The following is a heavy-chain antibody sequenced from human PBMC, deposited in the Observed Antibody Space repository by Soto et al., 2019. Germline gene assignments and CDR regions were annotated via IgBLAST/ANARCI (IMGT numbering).Heavy chain of an antibody. V-gene: IGHV3-23*01. D-gene: IGHD3-3*01. J-gene: IGHJ6*02. Sequence: GGSLRLSCAASGFTFSTYAMSWVRQAPGKGLEWVSAISGSGVRTYYADSVKGRFTISRDNSKNTLYLQMNTLRAEDTAVYYCAKVKAGHHDFLNYYYYGMDVWGQGTTVTV. CDR1: GFTFSTYA. CDR3: AKVKAGHHDFLNYYYYGMDV. CDR2: ISGSGVRT.